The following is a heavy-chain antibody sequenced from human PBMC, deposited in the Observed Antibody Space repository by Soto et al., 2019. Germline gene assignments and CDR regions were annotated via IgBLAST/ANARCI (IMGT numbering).Heavy chain of an antibody. CDR2: IYYSGST. CDR1: CGSISSSSYY. J-gene: IGHJ4*02. Sequence: SWETLSLTCTVSCGSISSSSYYWGWIRQPPGKGLEWIGSIYYSGSTYYNPSLKSRVTISVDTSKNQFSLKLSSVTAADTAVYYCARVPITIFGVNKPAYYFDYWGQGTLVTVSS. CDR3: ARVPITIFGVNKPAYYFDY. V-gene: IGHV4-39*01. D-gene: IGHD3-3*01.